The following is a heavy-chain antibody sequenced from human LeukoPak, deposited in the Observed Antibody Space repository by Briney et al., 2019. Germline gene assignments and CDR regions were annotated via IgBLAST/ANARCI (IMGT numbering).Heavy chain of an antibody. D-gene: IGHD3-10*01. V-gene: IGHV3-69-1*01. J-gene: IGHJ5*02. CDR1: GFTFSNYY. CDR3: ARAPGEYFGSGRTYWVDP. Sequence: GGSLRLSCAASGFTFSNYYMNWVRQAPGKGLEWVSSISSSSTIYYEASVKGRFTISRDNAKNPLYPQMNSLRAEATAVYYCARAPGEYFGSGRTYWVDPWGQGTLVTVSS. CDR2: ISSSSTI.